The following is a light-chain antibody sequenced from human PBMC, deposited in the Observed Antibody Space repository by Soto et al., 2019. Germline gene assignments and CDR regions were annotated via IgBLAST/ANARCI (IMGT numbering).Light chain of an antibody. CDR2: RNN. V-gene: IGLV1-47*01. J-gene: IGLJ2*01. CDR1: SSNIESNF. CDR3: TVWDASLRGRL. Sequence: QSVLTQPPSASGTPGQRVTISCSGSSSNIESNFVDWYQQFPGTAPRLLIYRNNQRPSGVPDRFSGSKSGTSASLAISALRSEDEADYDCTVWDASLRGRLFGGGTKVTVL.